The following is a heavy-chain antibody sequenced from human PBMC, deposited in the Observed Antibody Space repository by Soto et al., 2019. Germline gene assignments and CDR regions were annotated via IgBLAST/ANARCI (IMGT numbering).Heavy chain of an antibody. CDR3: ARGAVGVIGSGGMDV. D-gene: IGHD3-22*01. Sequence: GGSLSLSCAASGFTFSDHYMDWVRQAPGKGLEWVGRTRNKANSYTTEYAASVKGRFTITRDDSKNSLYLQMNSLKTEDTAVYYCARGAVGVIGSGGMDVWGQGTTVTVSS. J-gene: IGHJ6*02. CDR1: GFTFSDHY. CDR2: TRNKANSYTT. V-gene: IGHV3-72*01.